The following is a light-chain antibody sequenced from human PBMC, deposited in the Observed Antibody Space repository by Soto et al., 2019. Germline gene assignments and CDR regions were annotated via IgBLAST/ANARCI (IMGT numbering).Light chain of an antibody. CDR3: QSYDSGLVGLM. CDR2: GHS. J-gene: IGLJ3*02. V-gene: IGLV1-40*01. CDR1: TSNIGAGYD. Sequence: QAVVTQPPSVSGAPGQRVTIACTGSTSNIGAGYDVHWYRHLPGAAPKLLRSGHSHRPSGVPDRLSGSKSGTSASLAITGLQAEDEADYDCQSYDSGLVGLMFGAGTKLTVL.